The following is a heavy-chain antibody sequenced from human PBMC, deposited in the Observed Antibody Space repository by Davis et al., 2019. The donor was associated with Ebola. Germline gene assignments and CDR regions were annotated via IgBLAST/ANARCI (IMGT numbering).Heavy chain of an antibody. D-gene: IGHD2-8*01. J-gene: IGHJ4*02. CDR3: ARSSRSYCTNGVCYPYYFDY. V-gene: IGHV4-59*08. Sequence: SETLSLTCTVSGGYISGYYWSWIRQPPGKGLEWIGNLYHGGGTNYSPSLKSRLTISVDTSKNQFSLELISVTAADTAVYYCARSSRSYCTNGVCYPYYFDYWGQGTLVTVSS. CDR2: LYHGGGT. CDR1: GGYISGYY.